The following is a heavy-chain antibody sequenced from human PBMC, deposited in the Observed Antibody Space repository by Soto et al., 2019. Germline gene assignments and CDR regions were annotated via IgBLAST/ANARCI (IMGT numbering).Heavy chain of an antibody. V-gene: IGHV3-49*03. Sequence: GGSLRLSCTASGFTFGDYAVSWFRQAPGKGLEWVGFIRSKAYGGTTEYAASVKGRFTISRDDSKSIAYLQMNSLKTEDTAVYYCTNGWATDYGDLPNWFDPWGQGTLVTVSS. D-gene: IGHD4-17*01. CDR2: IRSKAYGGTT. CDR3: TNGWATDYGDLPNWFDP. J-gene: IGHJ5*02. CDR1: GFTFGDYA.